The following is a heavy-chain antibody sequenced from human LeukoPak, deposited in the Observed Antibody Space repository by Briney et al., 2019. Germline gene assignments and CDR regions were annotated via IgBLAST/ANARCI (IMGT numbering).Heavy chain of an antibody. Sequence: GGSLRLSCAASGFTFSSYSMNWVRQAPGKGLEWVSSISSSSSYIYYADSVKGRFTISRDDAKNSLYLQMNSLRAEDTAVYYCAELGITMIGGVWGKGTTVTISS. CDR2: ISSSSSYI. D-gene: IGHD3-10*02. V-gene: IGHV3-21*01. CDR3: AELGITMIGGV. CDR1: GFTFSSYS. J-gene: IGHJ6*04.